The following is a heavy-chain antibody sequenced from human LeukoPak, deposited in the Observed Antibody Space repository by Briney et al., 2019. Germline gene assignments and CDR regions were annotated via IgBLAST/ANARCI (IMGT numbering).Heavy chain of an antibody. Sequence: GGSLRLSCAASGFTFSSYGMHWVRQAPGKGLEWVAVISYDGSNKYYADSVKGRFTISRDNSKNTLYLQMNSLRAEDTAVYYCARDPLSTVSYYFDYWGQGTLVTVSS. V-gene: IGHV3-30*03. CDR3: ARDPLSTVSYYFDY. J-gene: IGHJ4*02. CDR1: GFTFSSYG. CDR2: ISYDGSNK.